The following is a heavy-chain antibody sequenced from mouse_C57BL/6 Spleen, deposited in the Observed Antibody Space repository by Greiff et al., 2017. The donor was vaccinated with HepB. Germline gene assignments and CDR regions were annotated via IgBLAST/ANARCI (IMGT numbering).Heavy chain of an antibody. D-gene: IGHD1-1*01. CDR1: GYTFTDYY. CDR2: IYPGSGNT. V-gene: IGHV1-76*01. J-gene: IGHJ3*01. Sequence: QVHVKQSGAELVRPGASVKLSCKASGYTFTDYYINWVKQRPGQGLEWIARIYPGSGNTYYNEKFKGKATLTAEKSSSTAYMQLSSLTSEDSAVYFCARGSYGSSSAWFAYWGQGTLVTVSA. CDR3: ARGSYGSSSAWFAY.